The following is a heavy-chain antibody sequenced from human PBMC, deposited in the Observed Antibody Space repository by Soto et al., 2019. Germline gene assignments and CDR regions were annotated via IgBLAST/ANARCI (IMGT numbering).Heavy chain of an antibody. Sequence: PSETLSLTXTVSGGSISSGGYYWSWIRQHPGKGLEWIGYIYYSGSTYYNPSLKSRVTISVDTSKNQFSLKLSSVTAADTAVYYCARTITIFGVVTISNWFDPWGQGTLVTVSS. CDR2: IYYSGST. CDR3: ARTITIFGVVTISNWFDP. CDR1: GGSISSGGYY. J-gene: IGHJ5*02. D-gene: IGHD3-3*01. V-gene: IGHV4-31*02.